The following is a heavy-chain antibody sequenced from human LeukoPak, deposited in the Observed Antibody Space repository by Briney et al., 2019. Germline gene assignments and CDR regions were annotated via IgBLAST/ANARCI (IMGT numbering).Heavy chain of an antibody. CDR1: GFTFSSYG. J-gene: IGHJ6*02. Sequence: GGSLRLSCTASGFTFSSYGMHWVRQAPGKGLEWVAVISYDGSNKYYADSVKGRFTISRDNSKNTLYLQMNSLRAEDTAVYYCARVEYYGMDVWGQGTTVTVSS. CDR3: ARVEYYGMDV. CDR2: ISYDGSNK. D-gene: IGHD5-24*01. V-gene: IGHV3-30*03.